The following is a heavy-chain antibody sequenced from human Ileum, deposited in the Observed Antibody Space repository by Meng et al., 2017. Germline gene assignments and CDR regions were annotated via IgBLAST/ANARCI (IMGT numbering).Heavy chain of an antibody. D-gene: IGHD3-3*01. CDR3: ASGSGSLDY. CDR1: GGSVSSNIAA. V-gene: IGHV6-1*01. J-gene: IGHJ4*02. Sequence: QLQQSGPGLGKPSQTPPSRGAGSGGSVSSNIAAWNWIRQSPLRGLEWLGRTYYRSKWYSEYAVSVKSRISITPDTSKNQFSLQMNSVTPEDTAVYYCASGSGSLDYWGPGTLVTVSS. CDR2: TYYRSKWYS.